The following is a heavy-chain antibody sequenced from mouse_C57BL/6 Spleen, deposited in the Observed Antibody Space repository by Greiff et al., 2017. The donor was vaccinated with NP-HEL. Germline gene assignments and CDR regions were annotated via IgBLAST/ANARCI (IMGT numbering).Heavy chain of an antibody. Sequence: QVQLQQPGAELVKPGASVKLSCKASGYTFTSYWMHWVKQRPGQGLEWIGMIHPNSGSTNYNEKFKSKATLTVDKSSSTAYMQLSSLTSEDSAVYYCASNYVDYAMDHWGQGTSVTVSS. J-gene: IGHJ4*01. CDR2: IHPNSGST. D-gene: IGHD2-1*01. CDR3: ASNYVDYAMDH. V-gene: IGHV1-64*01. CDR1: GYTFTSYW.